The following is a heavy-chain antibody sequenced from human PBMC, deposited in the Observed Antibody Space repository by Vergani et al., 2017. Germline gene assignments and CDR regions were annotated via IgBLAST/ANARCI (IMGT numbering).Heavy chain of an antibody. V-gene: IGHV1-69-2*01. CDR2: VDPEDGET. J-gene: IGHJ6*02. CDR1: GYTFTDHY. Sequence: EVQLVQSGAEVKKPGATMKISCKVSGYTFTDHYMHWVKQAPGKGLEWMGLVDPEDGETIYAEKFKGRVTIAADTSTDTAHLELSSLRSEDTAVYYCATPQTVTMGGMQVWGQGTTDIVSS. D-gene: IGHD4-17*01. CDR3: ATPQTVTMGGMQV.